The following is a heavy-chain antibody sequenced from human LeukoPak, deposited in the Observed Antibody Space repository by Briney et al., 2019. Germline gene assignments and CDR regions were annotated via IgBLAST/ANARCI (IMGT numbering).Heavy chain of an antibody. CDR2: ISASTRTT. J-gene: IGHJ3*02. D-gene: IGHD3-10*01. V-gene: IGHV3-48*04. CDR3: ARSITMAVVNAFDI. CDR1: GFTFRLYS. Sequence: GGSLRLSCAASGFTFRLYSMNWVRQAPGKGLEWLSYISASTRTTYDADSVKGRFSISRDNAKNLLYLQMNSLGVEDTAVYYCARSITMAVVNAFDIWGQGTMVTVSS.